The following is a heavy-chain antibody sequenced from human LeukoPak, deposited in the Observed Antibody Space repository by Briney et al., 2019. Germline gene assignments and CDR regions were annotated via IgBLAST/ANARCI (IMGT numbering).Heavy chain of an antibody. V-gene: IGHV1-24*01. J-gene: IGHJ6*02. D-gene: IGHD3-9*01. CDR2: FDPEDGET. Sequence: ASVKVSCKVSGYTLTELSMHWVRQAPGKGLEWMGGFDPEDGETIYAQKFQGRVTMTEDTSTDTAYMELSSLRSEDTAVYYCAAQINYDILTGPGGMDVWGQGTTVTVSS. CDR3: AAQINYDILTGPGGMDV. CDR1: GYTLTELS.